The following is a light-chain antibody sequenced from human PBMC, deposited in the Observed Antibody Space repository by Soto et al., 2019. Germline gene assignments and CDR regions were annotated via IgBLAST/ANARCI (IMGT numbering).Light chain of an antibody. V-gene: IGKV1-5*03. CDR3: QQYNSYSWT. J-gene: IGKJ1*01. CDR2: KAS. Sequence: DIQMTQSPSTLSASVGDSVTITCRASQRINSWLAWYQQKPGKPPNLLIYKASNLEDGVPSRFSGSGSGTEFTLTISSLQPDDFATYYCQQYNSYSWTFGQGTKVEVK. CDR1: QRINSW.